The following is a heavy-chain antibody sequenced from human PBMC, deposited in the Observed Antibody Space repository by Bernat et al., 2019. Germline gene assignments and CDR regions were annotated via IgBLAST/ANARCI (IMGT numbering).Heavy chain of an antibody. J-gene: IGHJ4*02. Sequence: EVQLVESGGGLVKPGGSLRLSCAASGFTFSNAWMSWVRQAPGKGLEWVGRIKSKTDGGTTDYAAPVKGRFTISRDDSKNTLYLQMNSLKTEDTAVYYCTTVYYDFWSGYLVPYYFDYWGQGTLVTVSS. CDR3: TTVYYDFWSGYLVPYYFDY. CDR2: IKSKTDGGTT. D-gene: IGHD3-3*01. CDR1: GFTFSNAW. V-gene: IGHV3-15*01.